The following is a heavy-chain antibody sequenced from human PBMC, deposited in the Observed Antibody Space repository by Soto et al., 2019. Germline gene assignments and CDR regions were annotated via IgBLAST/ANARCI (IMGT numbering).Heavy chain of an antibody. V-gene: IGHV1-3*01. D-gene: IGHD5-18*01. CDR2: INAGNGNT. CDR1: GYTFTSYA. Sequence: QVPLVQSGAEVKKPGASVKVSCKASGYTFTSYAMHWVRQAPGQRLEWMGWINAGNGNTKYSQKFQGRVTITRDTSASTAYMELSSLRSEDTAVYYCARVVTAMSYGNGHWFDPWGQGTLVTVSS. CDR3: ARVVTAMSYGNGHWFDP. J-gene: IGHJ5*02.